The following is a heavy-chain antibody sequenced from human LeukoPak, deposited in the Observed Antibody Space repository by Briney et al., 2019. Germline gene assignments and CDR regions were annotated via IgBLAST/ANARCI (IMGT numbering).Heavy chain of an antibody. V-gene: IGHV3-23*01. J-gene: IGHJ6*02. CDR2: ISGSGGST. CDR3: ARVAHYSSSWYDPSFYYYGMDV. CDR1: GFTFSSYA. Sequence: GGSLRLSCAASGFTFSSYAMSWVRQAPGKGLEWVSAISGSGGSTYYADSVKGRFTISRDNSKNTLYLQMNSLRAEDTAVYYCARVAHYSSSWYDPSFYYYGMDVWGQGTTVTVSS. D-gene: IGHD6-13*01.